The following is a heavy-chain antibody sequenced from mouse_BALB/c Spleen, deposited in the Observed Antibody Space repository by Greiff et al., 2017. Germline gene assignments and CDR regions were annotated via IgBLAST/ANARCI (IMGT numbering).Heavy chain of an antibody. D-gene: IGHD1-1*01. CDR2: ISYSGST. Sequence: EVKVEESGPSLVKPSQTLSLTCSVTGDSITSGYWNWIRKFPGNKLEYMGYISYSGSTYYNPSLKSRISITRDTSKNQYYLQLNSVTTEDTATYYCARWEDYYGSSYYAMDYWGQGTSVTVSS. CDR1: GDSITSGY. CDR3: ARWEDYYGSSYYAMDY. V-gene: IGHV3-8*02. J-gene: IGHJ4*01.